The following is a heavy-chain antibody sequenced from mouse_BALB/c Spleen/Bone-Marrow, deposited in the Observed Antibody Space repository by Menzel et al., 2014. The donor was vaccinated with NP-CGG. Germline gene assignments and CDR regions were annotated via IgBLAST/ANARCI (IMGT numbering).Heavy chain of an antibody. CDR2: ISSGGSYT. CDR3: ARRDYDVGYYAMDY. D-gene: IGHD2-4*01. CDR1: GFTFSSYA. V-gene: IGHV5-9-4*01. Sequence: EVNVVESGGGLVKPGGSLKLSCAASGFTFSSYAMSWVRQSPEKRLEWVAEISSGGSYTYYPDTVTGRFTISRDNAKNTLYLEMSSLRSEDTAMYYCARRDYDVGYYAMDYWGQGTPVTVSS. J-gene: IGHJ4*01.